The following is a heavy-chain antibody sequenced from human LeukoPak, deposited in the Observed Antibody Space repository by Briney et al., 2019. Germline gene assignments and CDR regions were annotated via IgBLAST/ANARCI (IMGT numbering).Heavy chain of an antibody. J-gene: IGHJ6*02. Sequence: GGSLRLSCAASGFTFSSYAMHWVRQAPGKGLEWVAVMSYDGSNKYYADSVKGRFTISRDNSKNTLCLQMNSLRVEDTAVYYCARECGTYLYYYYGMDVWGQGTTVTVSS. D-gene: IGHD1-26*01. CDR3: ARECGTYLYYYYGMDV. CDR2: MSYDGSNK. CDR1: GFTFSSYA. V-gene: IGHV3-30-3*01.